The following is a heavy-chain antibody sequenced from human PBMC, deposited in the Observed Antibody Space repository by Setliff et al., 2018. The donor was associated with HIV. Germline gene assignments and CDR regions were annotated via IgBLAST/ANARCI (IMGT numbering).Heavy chain of an antibody. J-gene: IGHJ1*01. CDR1: GGSFSGHF. CDR2: IDYSGST. CDR3: ARSLWLGDIQH. Sequence: SETLSLTCAVSGGSFSGHFWGWFRQPPGKGLEWIGEIDYSGSTNYNPSLKSRVTISVDTSKNQFSLKLSSVTAADTAVYYCARSLWLGDIQHWGQGTLVTVSS. V-gene: IGHV4-34*01. D-gene: IGHD2-21*01.